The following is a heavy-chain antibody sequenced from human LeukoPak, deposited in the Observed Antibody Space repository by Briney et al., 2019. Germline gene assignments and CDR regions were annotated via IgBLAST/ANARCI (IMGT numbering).Heavy chain of an antibody. CDR2: IIPIFGTA. D-gene: IGHD1-26*01. V-gene: IGHV1-69*05. Sequence: SVKVSCKASGGTFSSYAISWVRQAPGQGLEWMGGIIPIFGTANYAQKFQGRVTITTDESTSTAYMELSSLRSEDTAVYYCARVPVGGNWFDPWGQGTLATVSS. CDR3: ARVPVGGNWFDP. CDR1: GGTFSSYA. J-gene: IGHJ5*02.